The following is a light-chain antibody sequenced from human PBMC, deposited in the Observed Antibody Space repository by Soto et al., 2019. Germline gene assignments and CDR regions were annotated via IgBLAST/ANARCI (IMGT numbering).Light chain of an antibody. V-gene: IGLV1-44*01. J-gene: IGLJ3*02. CDR3: AAWDDSLNGRV. CDR2: SNN. Sequence: QAVVTQPPSASGTPGQRVTISCSGGSSNIGSNTVNWFQQLSGTAPKLLIYSNNQRPSGVPDRFSVSKSGTSASLAISGLQSEDEADYYCAAWDDSLNGRVFGGGTKLTVL. CDR1: SSNIGSNT.